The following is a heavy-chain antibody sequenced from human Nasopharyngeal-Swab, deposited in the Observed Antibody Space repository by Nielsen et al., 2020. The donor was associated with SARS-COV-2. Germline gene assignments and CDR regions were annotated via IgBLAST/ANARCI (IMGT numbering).Heavy chain of an antibody. CDR2: IIPIFGTA. CDR1: GGTFSSYA. V-gene: IGHV1-69*13. Sequence: SVKVSCKASGGTFSSYAISWVRQAPGQGLEWMGGIIPIFGTANYAQKFQGRVTITADEFTSTAYMELSSLRSEDTAVYYCARFYDYVWGSYPQWTAFDIWGQGTMVTVSS. CDR3: ARFYDYVWGSYPQWTAFDI. D-gene: IGHD3-16*02. J-gene: IGHJ3*02.